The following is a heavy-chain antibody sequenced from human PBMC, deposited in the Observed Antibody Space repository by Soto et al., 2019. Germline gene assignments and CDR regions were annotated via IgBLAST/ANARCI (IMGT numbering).Heavy chain of an antibody. CDR2: IFGADET. D-gene: IGHD3-16*01. V-gene: IGHV3-53*02. J-gene: IGHJ4*02. CDR3: ARGGFD. CDR1: GFSVTASN. Sequence: EVQLVETGGDLIQPGGSLRLSCAASGFSVTASNMNWVRQAPGKGLEWVSVIFGADETYYADSVRGRFTISRHNSKNTVYLQMDSLRTEDTALYYCARGGFDWGQGTLVTVSS.